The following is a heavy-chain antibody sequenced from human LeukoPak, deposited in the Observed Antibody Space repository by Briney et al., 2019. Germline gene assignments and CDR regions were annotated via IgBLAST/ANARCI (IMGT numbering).Heavy chain of an antibody. CDR1: GGSFSGYY. CDR2: INHSGTT. J-gene: IGHJ5*02. D-gene: IGHD3-9*01. CDR3: ARTSYTTYDKWYDP. V-gene: IGHV4-34*01. Sequence: PSETLSLTCTVYGGSFSGYYWSWIRQAPGEGLECIGEINHSGTTNYNPSLNSRVTISLDTYKNQFSLKLTSVPAADTAVYYCARTSYTTYDKWYDPWGQGTLVTVSS.